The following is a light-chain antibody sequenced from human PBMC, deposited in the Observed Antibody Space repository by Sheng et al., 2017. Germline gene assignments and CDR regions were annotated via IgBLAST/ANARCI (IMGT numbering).Light chain of an antibody. J-gene: IGKJ4*01. CDR3: QRYGTSPPLP. CDR2: AAS. Sequence: EIVLTQSPGTLSLSPGERATLSCKASQSVTSNYLAWYQQKHGQPPRLLIYAASSRATGVPDRFSGSGSGTDFTLTITRLEPEDFAVYYCQRYGTSPPLPFGGGTWVEIK. V-gene: IGKV3-20*01. CDR1: QSVTSNY.